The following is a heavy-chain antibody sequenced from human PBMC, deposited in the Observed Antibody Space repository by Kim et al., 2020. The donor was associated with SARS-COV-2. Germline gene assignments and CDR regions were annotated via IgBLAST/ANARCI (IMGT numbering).Heavy chain of an antibody. J-gene: IGHJ3*02. D-gene: IGHD6-13*01. CDR3: ARENSSSWSGDAFDI. Sequence: AQKFQGRVTISADESTSTAYMELSSLISEDTAVYYCARENSSSWSGDAFDIWGQGTMVTVSS. V-gene: IGHV1-69*01.